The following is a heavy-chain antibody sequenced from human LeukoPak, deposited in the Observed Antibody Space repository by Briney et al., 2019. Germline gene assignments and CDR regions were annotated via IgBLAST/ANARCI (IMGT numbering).Heavy chain of an antibody. J-gene: IGHJ4*02. CDR1: GYTFIGYY. D-gene: IGHD5/OR15-5a*01. CDR2: INPNSGAT. V-gene: IGHV1-2*02. Sequence: ASVKVSCKASGYTFIGYYIHWVRQAPGQGLEWMGWINPNSGATDYAQKFQGRVTMTRDTSISTTYMELSKLNSDDTAVYYCARSSVSTIPNFDYWGQGTLVTASS. CDR3: ARSSVSTIPNFDY.